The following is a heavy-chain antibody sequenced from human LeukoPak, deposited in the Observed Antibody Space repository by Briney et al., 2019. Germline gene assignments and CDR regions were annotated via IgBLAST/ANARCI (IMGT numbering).Heavy chain of an antibody. Sequence: GRSLRLSCAASGFTFSSYAMHWVRQAPGKGLEWVAVISYDGSNKYYADSVKGRFTISRDNSKNTLYLQMSSLRAEDTAVYYCARMMTDYWGQGTLVTVSS. CDR1: GFTFSSYA. V-gene: IGHV3-30-3*01. D-gene: IGHD3-16*01. CDR2: ISYDGSNK. CDR3: ARMMTDY. J-gene: IGHJ4*02.